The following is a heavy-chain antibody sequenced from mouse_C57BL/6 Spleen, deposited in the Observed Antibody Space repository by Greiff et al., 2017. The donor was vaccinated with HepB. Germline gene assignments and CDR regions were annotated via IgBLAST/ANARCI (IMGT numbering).Heavy chain of an antibody. CDR3: ARITTVVEVY. J-gene: IGHJ2*01. V-gene: IGHV1-82*01. D-gene: IGHD1-1*01. CDR1: GYAFSSSW. Sequence: QVQLQQSGPELVKPGASVKISCKASGYAFSSSWMNWVKQRPGKGLEWIGRIYPGDGDTNYNGKFKGKATLTADKSSSTAYMQLSSLTSEDSAVYFCARITTVVEVYWGQGTTLTVSS. CDR2: IYPGDGDT.